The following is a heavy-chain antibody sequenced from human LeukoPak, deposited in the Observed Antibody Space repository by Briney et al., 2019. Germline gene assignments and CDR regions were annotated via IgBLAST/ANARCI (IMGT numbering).Heavy chain of an antibody. CDR1: GGSISSGGYY. V-gene: IGHV4-30-4*08. Sequence: SSETLSLTCTVSGGSISSGGYYWTWIRQPPGKGLEWIGYIYYSGSAYYNPSLKSRLNISVDTSKNQFSLKLSSVTAADTAVYYCARERGYERYDYWGQGTRVTVSS. CDR2: IYYSGSA. J-gene: IGHJ4*02. CDR3: ARERGYERYDY. D-gene: IGHD5-12*01.